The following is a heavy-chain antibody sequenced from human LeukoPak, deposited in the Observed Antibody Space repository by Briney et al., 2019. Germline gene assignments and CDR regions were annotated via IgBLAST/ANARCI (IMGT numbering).Heavy chain of an antibody. CDR3: ARGPYGPGSLYPH. CDR1: GFTFSDYA. V-gene: IGHV3-48*03. CDR2: IGTSVTNI. D-gene: IGHD3-10*01. J-gene: IGHJ4*02. Sequence: GGSLRLSCAASGFTFSDYAMHWVRQAPGKGPEGVSYIGTSVTNIYYADSVKGRFTISRDNAKNSLYLQMNSLRAEDTALYYCARGPYGPGSLYPHWGQGTLVTVSS.